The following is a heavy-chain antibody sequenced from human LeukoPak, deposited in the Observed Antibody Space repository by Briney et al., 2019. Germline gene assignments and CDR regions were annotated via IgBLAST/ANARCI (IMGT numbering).Heavy chain of an antibody. Sequence: PSETLSLTCAVYGGSFSTYYWSWIRQPPGKGLGWIGEINHSGITNYNPSLKSRVTMSVDTSKVQFSLKLSSVTAADTAVYYCARVGYSYGYGVGYWGQGTLVTVSS. D-gene: IGHD5-18*01. J-gene: IGHJ4*02. CDR1: GGSFSTYY. CDR3: ARVGYSYGYGVGY. CDR2: INHSGIT. V-gene: IGHV4-34*01.